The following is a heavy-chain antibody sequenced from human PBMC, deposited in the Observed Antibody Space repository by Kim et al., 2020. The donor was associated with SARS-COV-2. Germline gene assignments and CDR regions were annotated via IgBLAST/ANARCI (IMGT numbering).Heavy chain of an antibody. D-gene: IGHD2-15*01. Sequence: ASVKVSCKTSGHTFTEDSIHGVRQAPGQRLEWMGGIDCGNGDTIYSQKFQGRVTFTTDTSASTGYMELSSLTSEDSAVYYCLGGYYFDYWGQGTLVTVSS. CDR2: IDCGNGDT. CDR3: LGGYYFDY. CDR1: GHTFTEDS. V-gene: IGHV1-3*01. J-gene: IGHJ4*02.